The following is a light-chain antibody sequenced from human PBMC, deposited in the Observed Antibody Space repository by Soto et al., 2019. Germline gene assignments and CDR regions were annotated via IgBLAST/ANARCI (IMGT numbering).Light chain of an antibody. Sequence: EIVLTQSPATLSLSPGERATLSYRASQSVSTYLAWYQQKPGQAPRLLIYDASNRATGIPARFSGSGSGTDFTLTISSLEPEDFVVYYCQQRSNWPYTFGQGTKLEIK. J-gene: IGKJ2*01. CDR1: QSVSTY. CDR3: QQRSNWPYT. V-gene: IGKV3-11*01. CDR2: DAS.